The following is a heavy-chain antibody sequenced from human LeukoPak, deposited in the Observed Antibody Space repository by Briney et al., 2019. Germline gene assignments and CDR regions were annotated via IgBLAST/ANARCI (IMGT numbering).Heavy chain of an antibody. CDR2: ISYDGSNK. CDR3: ARDRYFSGWYGGPDY. J-gene: IGHJ4*01. D-gene: IGHD6-19*01. Sequence: PGRSLRLSCAASGFTFSSYPLHWARQAPGKGLEWVAVISYDGSNKYYADSVKGRFTISRDNSKNSLYLQMNSLRPEDTAVYYCARDRYFSGWYGGPDYWGXGTLVTVSS. V-gene: IGHV3-30-3*01. CDR1: GFTFSSYP.